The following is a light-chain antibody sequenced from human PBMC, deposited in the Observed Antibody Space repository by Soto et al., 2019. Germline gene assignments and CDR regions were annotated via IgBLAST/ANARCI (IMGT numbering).Light chain of an antibody. CDR1: SRDVGGYNY. CDR2: DVS. Sequence: QSALTQPASVSGSPGQSITISCTGTSRDVGGYNYVSWYQQHPGKAPKLMICDVSNRPSGVSNRFSGSKSGNTASLTISGLQAEDAADYYCCSFAGGSPYYVFGTGTKLTVL. J-gene: IGLJ1*01. CDR3: CSFAGGSPYYV. V-gene: IGLV2-14*01.